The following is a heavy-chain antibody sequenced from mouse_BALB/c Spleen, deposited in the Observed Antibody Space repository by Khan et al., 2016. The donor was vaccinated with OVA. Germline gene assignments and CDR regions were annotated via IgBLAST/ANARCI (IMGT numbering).Heavy chain of an antibody. CDR3: ASYGNDE. J-gene: IGHJ4*01. Sequence: QIQLVQSGPELKKPGETVKISCKASGYTFTDYSMHWVQQTPGKGLKWMGWMNTETGEPTYAGDFKGRFAFSLETSASTAYLQINNLKNEDTATYVWASYGNDEWGQGTSGTVSS. V-gene: IGHV9-2-1*01. CDR1: GYTFTDYS. CDR2: MNTETGEP.